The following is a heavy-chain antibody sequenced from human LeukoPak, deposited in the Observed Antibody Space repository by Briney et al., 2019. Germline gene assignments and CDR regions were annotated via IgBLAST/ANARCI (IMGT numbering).Heavy chain of an antibody. V-gene: IGHV1-69*13. CDR1: GGTFSRYA. J-gene: IGHJ5*02. Sequence: GASVKVSCKASGGTFSRYAISWVRQAPGQGLEWMGGIIPIFGTANYAQKFQGRVTITADESTSTAYMELSSLRSEDTAVYYCARDGTDGWYWFDPWGQGTLVTVSS. CDR2: IIPIFGTA. CDR3: ARDGTDGWYWFDP. D-gene: IGHD6-19*01.